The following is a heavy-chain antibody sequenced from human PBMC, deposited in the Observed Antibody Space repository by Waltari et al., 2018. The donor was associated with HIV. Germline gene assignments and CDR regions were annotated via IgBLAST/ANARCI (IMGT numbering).Heavy chain of an antibody. CDR1: GFTFSNAW. D-gene: IGHD4-17*01. CDR3: RTSSDYGDPPVDY. J-gene: IGHJ4*02. CDR2: IKSKSDGGTT. Sequence: EVQLVESGGGLVKPGGSLRLSCAASGFTFSNAWMSWVRQAPGKGLGGVGRIKSKSDGGTTYAAPVKGRFIISRNDSKNMLYLQMKSLKTEDTAVYYCRTSSDYGDPPVDYWGQGTLVTVSS. V-gene: IGHV3-15*01.